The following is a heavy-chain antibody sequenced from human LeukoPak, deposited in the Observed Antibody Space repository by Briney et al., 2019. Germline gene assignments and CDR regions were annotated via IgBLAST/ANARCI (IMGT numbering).Heavy chain of an antibody. V-gene: IGHV1-2*02. Sequence: ASVKVSCKASGYTFTGYYMHWVRQAPGQGLEWMGWINPNSGGTNYAQKFQGRVTMTRDTSISTAYMELSRLRSDDTAVYYCARVRGSAVGATAEIDYWGQGTLVTVSS. J-gene: IGHJ4*02. CDR3: ARVRGSAVGATAEIDY. CDR1: GYTFTGYY. D-gene: IGHD1-26*01. CDR2: INPNSGGT.